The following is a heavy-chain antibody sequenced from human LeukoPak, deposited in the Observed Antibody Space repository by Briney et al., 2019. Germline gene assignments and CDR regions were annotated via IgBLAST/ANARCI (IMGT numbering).Heavy chain of an antibody. CDR3: ARLPANYDILTGYIYYVDY. CDR2: IYYSGST. D-gene: IGHD3-9*01. V-gene: IGHV4-59*01. J-gene: IGHJ4*02. Sequence: SETLSLTCTVSGGSISSYYWSWIRQPPGKGLEWIGYIYYSGSTNYNPSLKSRVTISVDTSKNQFSLKLSSVTAADTAVYYCARLPANYDILTGYIYYVDYWGQGTLVTVSS. CDR1: GGSISSYY.